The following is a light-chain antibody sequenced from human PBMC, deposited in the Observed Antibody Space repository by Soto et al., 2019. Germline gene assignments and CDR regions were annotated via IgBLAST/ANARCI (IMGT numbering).Light chain of an antibody. CDR2: DAS. CDR3: HQYNGYPIF. Sequence: MVMTQSPATLSVSPGERGTLSCRSSQSLHSFLTWYQQKPGQAPRPLIYDASKVATVVPDRISGSGSGTDYPPTISCRQANDAEPYFRHQYNGYPIFFGEGTRLEIK. J-gene: IGKJ5*01. V-gene: IGKV3D-15*01. CDR1: QSLHSF.